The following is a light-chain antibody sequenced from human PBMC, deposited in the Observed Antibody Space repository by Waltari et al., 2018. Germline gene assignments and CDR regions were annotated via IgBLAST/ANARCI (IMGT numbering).Light chain of an antibody. CDR2: GNS. CDR3: QSYDSSLSGGV. J-gene: IGLJ2*01. Sequence: QSVLTQPPSVSGAPGQRVTIPCPGSSSNIGAGYYVHWDQQLPGTAPKLLSYGNSNRPSGVPDRFSGSKSGTSASLAITGLQAEDEADYYCQSYDSSLSGGVFGGGTKLTVL. V-gene: IGLV1-40*01. CDR1: SSNIGAGYY.